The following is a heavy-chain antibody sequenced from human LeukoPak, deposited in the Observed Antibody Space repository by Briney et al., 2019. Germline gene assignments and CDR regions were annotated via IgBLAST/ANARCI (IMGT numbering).Heavy chain of an antibody. J-gene: IGHJ4*02. CDR1: GGTFSSYA. Sequence: RASVKVSCKASGGTFSSYAISWVRQAPGQGLEWMGGIIPIFGTANYAQKFQGRVTMTRNTSISTAYMELSSLRSEDTAVYYCARGGRDPVGYWGQGTLVTVSS. D-gene: IGHD1-26*01. CDR2: IIPIFGTA. V-gene: IGHV1-69*05. CDR3: ARGGRDPVGY.